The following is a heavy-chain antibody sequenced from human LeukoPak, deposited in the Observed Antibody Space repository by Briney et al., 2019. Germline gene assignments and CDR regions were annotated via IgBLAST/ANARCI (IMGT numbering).Heavy chain of an antibody. V-gene: IGHV1-8*03. J-gene: IGHJ4*02. CDR2: MNPNSGNT. Sequence: AASVKVSCKASGYTFTSYGINWVRQATGQGLEWMGWMNPNSGNTGYAQKFQGRVTITRNTSISTAYMELSSLRSEDTAVYYCARGRITATAISSDYWGQGTLVTVSS. CDR3: ARGRITATAISSDY. D-gene: IGHD2-2*02. CDR1: GYTFTSYG.